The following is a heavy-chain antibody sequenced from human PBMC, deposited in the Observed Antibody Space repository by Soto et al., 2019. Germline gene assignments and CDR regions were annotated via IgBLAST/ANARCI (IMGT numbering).Heavy chain of an antibody. CDR3: ARVNRGAFDH. CDR2: IFYTGST. Sequence: QVQLQESGPGLVKPSQTLSLTCTVSGGSIHDYYWVWIRQPPGKGLEWIGSIFYTGSTDYNPSLKSRVTLSLATSKNQFSLNLSSVTAADTAVYYCARVNRGAFDHWGQGALVTVSS. V-gene: IGHV4-59*01. J-gene: IGHJ4*02. CDR1: GGSIHDYY.